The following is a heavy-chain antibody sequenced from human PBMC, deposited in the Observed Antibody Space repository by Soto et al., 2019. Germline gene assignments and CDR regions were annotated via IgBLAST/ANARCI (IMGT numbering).Heavy chain of an antibody. J-gene: IGHJ4*02. CDR1: GFIFSNYV. Sequence: ESGGGVVQPGMSLRLSCAASGFIFSNYVMYWVRQAPGKGLEWVAFMSYDGTTKSYADSVKGRFTISRDNSQDTLYLQMNSLRPEDTGVYYCAREVLWSRYFDYWGQGTLVTVSS. D-gene: IGHD3-10*01. V-gene: IGHV3-30-3*01. CDR3: AREVLWSRYFDY. CDR2: MSYDGTTK.